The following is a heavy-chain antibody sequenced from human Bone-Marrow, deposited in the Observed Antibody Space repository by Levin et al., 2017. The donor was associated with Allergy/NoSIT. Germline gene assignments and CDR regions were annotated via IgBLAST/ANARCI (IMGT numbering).Heavy chain of an antibody. J-gene: IGHJ5*02. CDR2: INPSGGST. CDR3: ARDTVVRGVILNWFDP. CDR1: GYTFTSYY. Sequence: ASVKVSCKASGYTFTSYYMHWVRQAPGQGLEWMGIINPSGGSTSYAQKFQGRVTMTRDTSTSTVYMELSSLRSEDTAVYYCARDTVVRGVILNWFDPWGQGTLVTVSS. D-gene: IGHD3-10*01. V-gene: IGHV1-46*01.